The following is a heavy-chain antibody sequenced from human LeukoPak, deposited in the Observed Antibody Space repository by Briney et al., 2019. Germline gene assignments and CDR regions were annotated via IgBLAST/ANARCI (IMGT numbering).Heavy chain of an antibody. Sequence: PGGSLRLSCAPSGFTFSSYWMSWVRQAPGKGLEWVANIKQDGSEKYYVDSVKGRFTISRDNAKNSLYLQMNSLRAEDTAVYYCARGGRGSSQYGWNYCAYWSQGTLVTVSS. CDR2: IKQDGSEK. D-gene: IGHD1-26*01. V-gene: IGHV3-7*01. CDR3: ARGGRGSSQYGWNYCAY. J-gene: IGHJ4*02. CDR1: GFTFSSYW.